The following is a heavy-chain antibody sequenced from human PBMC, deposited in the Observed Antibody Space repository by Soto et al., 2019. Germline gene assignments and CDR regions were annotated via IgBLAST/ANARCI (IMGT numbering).Heavy chain of an antibody. J-gene: IGHJ6*02. CDR3: ARDYNSGSGGLYYYYYGMDV. CDR2: IIPILGIA. Sequence: SVKVSCKASGGTFSSYTISWVRQAPGQGLEWMGRIIPILGIANYAQKFQGRVTITADKSTSTAYMELSSLRSQDTAVYYCARDYNSGSGGLYYYYYGMDVWG. CDR1: GGTFSSYT. V-gene: IGHV1-69*04. D-gene: IGHD2-15*01.